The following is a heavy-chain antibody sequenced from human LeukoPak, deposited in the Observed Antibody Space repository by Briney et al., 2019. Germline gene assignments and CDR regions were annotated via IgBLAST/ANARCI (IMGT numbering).Heavy chain of an antibody. CDR3: AKSASDYDILTGYDNFDY. D-gene: IGHD3-9*01. Sequence: GGSLRLPCAASGFTFDDYAMHWVRQAPGKGLEWVSGISWNSGSIGYADSVKGRFTISRDNAKNSLYLQMNSLRAEDTALYYCAKSASDYDILTGYDNFDYWGQGTLVTVSS. V-gene: IGHV3-9*01. CDR1: GFTFDDYA. CDR2: ISWNSGSI. J-gene: IGHJ4*02.